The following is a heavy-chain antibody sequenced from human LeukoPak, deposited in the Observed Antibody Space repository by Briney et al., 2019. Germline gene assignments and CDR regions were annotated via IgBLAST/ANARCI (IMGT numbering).Heavy chain of an antibody. CDR1: GFTLSSYS. V-gene: IGHV3-23*01. CDR3: ARASAGTNGMLDY. Sequence: GESLKISCAASGFTLSSYSMSWVRQAPGKGLEWVASVIFSGGSTYYADSVEGRFTISRDNSKGTLYLEMDSLRAEDTAVYYCARASAGTNGMLDYWGQGTLVTVSS. CDR2: VIFSGGST. D-gene: IGHD2-8*01. J-gene: IGHJ4*02.